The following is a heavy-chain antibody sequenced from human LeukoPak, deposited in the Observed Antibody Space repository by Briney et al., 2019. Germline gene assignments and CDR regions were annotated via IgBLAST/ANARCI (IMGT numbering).Heavy chain of an antibody. Sequence: GGSLRLSCAASGFTFDKYAMHWVRQAPGKGLEWVSGISWNSGSIGYADSVKGRFTISRDNAKNSLYLQMNSLRAEDTALYYCAKDRYGLGYSSSWQEGYFDYWGQGTLVTVSS. CDR3: AKDRYGLGYSSSWQEGYFDY. D-gene: IGHD6-13*01. V-gene: IGHV3-9*01. CDR2: ISWNSGSI. J-gene: IGHJ4*02. CDR1: GFTFDKYA.